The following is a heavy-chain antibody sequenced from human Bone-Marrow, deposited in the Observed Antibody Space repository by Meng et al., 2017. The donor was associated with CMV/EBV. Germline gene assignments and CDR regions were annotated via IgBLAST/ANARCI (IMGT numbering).Heavy chain of an antibody. J-gene: IGHJ6*02. CDR3: ARDRGDV. CDR2: IYYSGSI. Sequence: SETLSLTCTVSGGSISGYYWSWIRQPPGKGLEWIAYIYYSGSINYNPSLMSRVTMSLDTSKNQFSLRLSSVTAADTALYYCARDRGDVWGQGTTVTVSS. CDR1: GGSISGYY. V-gene: IGHV4-59*01.